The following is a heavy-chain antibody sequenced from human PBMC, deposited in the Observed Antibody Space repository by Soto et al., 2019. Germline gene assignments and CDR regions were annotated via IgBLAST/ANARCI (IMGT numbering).Heavy chain of an antibody. CDR1: GFTFSSYS. CDR3: ARDHRYYDSSGYYSWFDP. J-gene: IGHJ5*02. V-gene: IGHV3-48*02. CDR2: ISSSSSTI. D-gene: IGHD3-22*01. Sequence: LRLSCAASGFTFSSYSMNWVRQAPGKGLEWVSYISSSSSTIYYADSVKGRFTISRDNAKNSLYLQMNSLRDEDTAVYYCARDHRYYDSSGYYSWFDPWGQGTLVPVSS.